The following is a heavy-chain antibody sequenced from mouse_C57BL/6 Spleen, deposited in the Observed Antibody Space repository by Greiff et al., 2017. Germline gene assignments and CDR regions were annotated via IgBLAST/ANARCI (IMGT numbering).Heavy chain of an antibody. J-gene: IGHJ1*03. CDR3: ATGSPWYLGV. CDR1: GYTFTSYW. CDR2: IYPSDSET. Sequence: QVQLQQPGAELVRPGSSVKLSCKASGYTFTSYWMDWVKQRPGQGLEWIGNIYPSDSETHYNQKFKDKATLTVDKSSSTAYMQLSSLTSEDSAVYYCATGSPWYLGVWGTGTTVTVAS. V-gene: IGHV1-61*01. D-gene: IGHD4-1*01.